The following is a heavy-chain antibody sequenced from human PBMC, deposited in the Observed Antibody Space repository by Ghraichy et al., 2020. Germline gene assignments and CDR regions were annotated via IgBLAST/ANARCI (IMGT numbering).Heavy chain of an antibody. CDR2: INHSGST. Sequence: SETLSLTCAVYGGSFSGYYWSWIRQPPGKGLEWIGEINHSGSTNYNPSLKSRVTISVDTSKNQFSLKLSSVTAADTAVYYFARGRPAGAFDMWGQGTMVTVSS. CDR1: GGSFSGYY. V-gene: IGHV4-34*01. CDR3: ARGRPAGAFDM. J-gene: IGHJ3*02.